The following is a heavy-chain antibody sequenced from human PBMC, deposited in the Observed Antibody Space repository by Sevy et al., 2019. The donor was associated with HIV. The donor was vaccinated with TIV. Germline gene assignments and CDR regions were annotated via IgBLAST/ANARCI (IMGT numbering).Heavy chain of an antibody. CDR1: GFTFTSYA. V-gene: IGHV3-23*01. D-gene: IGHD3-22*01. CDR3: VKDVAYDNTYLDY. CDR2: VSGSGGST. Sequence: GGSLRLSCAVSGFTFTSYAMNWVRQAPGKGLEWVSGVSGSGGSTYYADSVKGRFSISRDNSRNTLCLQINSLRAEDTAVYYCVKDVAYDNTYLDYWGQGTLVTVSS. J-gene: IGHJ4*02.